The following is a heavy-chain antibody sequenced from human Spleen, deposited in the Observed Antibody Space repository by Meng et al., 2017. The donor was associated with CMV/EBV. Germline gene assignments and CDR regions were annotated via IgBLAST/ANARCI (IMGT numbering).Heavy chain of an antibody. D-gene: IGHD3-22*01. CDR2: IYYSGST. J-gene: IGHJ5*02. CDR1: GGSISSSSYY. V-gene: IGHV4-39*07. Sequence: LKLPESGPGLVKPSETLALTCTCAGGSISSSSYYWGWTRQPPGKGLEWIGSIYYSGSTYYNPSLKSRVTISVDTSKNQFSLKLSSVTAADTAVYYCARTYYYDSSGWAWGQGTLVTVSS. CDR3: ARTYYYDSSGWA.